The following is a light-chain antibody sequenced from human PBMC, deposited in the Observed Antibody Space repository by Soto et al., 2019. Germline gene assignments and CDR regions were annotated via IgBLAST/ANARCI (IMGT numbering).Light chain of an antibody. J-gene: IGKJ1*01. CDR3: MQVIQTPPT. CDR1: QSLLSTNGYNY. V-gene: IGKV2-28*01. CDR2: LGS. Sequence: DIVMTQSPLSLHVTPGEPASISCRSSQSLLSTNGYNYLVWYLQRPGQSPQLLIYLGSNRASGVPDRFSGSGSGTDCTLKISRVEAEDVGVYYCMQVIQTPPTFGQGTKVEIK.